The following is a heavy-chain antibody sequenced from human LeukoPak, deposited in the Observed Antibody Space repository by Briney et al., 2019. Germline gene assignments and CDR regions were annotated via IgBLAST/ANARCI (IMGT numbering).Heavy chain of an antibody. CDR2: IYTGGNT. J-gene: IGHJ3*02. V-gene: IGHV3-53*01. D-gene: IGHD6-19*01. CDR3: ASPSSGQSFDI. Sequence: GSLRLSCAASGFIVSSNYMNWVRQAPGKGLEWASVIYTGGNTYYADSVKGRFTISRDNSKNTLYLQMHSLRAEDTAVYYCASPSSGQSFDIWGQGTMVTVSS. CDR1: GFIVSSNY.